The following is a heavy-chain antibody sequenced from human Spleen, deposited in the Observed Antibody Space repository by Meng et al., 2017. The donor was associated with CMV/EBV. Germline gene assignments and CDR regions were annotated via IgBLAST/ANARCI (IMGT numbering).Heavy chain of an antibody. Sequence: GESLKISCAASGFTVSSNYMSWVRQAPGKGLEWVSVIYSGGSTYYADSVKGRFTISRDNSRNTLYLQMNSLRAEDTAVYYCARAGSHDSSYDHWGQGTLVTVSS. V-gene: IGHV3-53*01. D-gene: IGHD3-22*01. CDR3: ARAGSHDSSYDH. CDR2: IYSGGST. J-gene: IGHJ4*02. CDR1: GFTVSSNY.